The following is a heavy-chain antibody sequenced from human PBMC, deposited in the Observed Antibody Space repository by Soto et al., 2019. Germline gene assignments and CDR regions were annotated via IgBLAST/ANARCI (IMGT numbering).Heavy chain of an antibody. J-gene: IGHJ5*01. D-gene: IGHD2-15*01. V-gene: IGHV1-8*01. CDR1: GDTVSKYE. CDR2: MNPNTGDP. Sequence: QEQLVQSGADVKEPGASVKVSCKAPGDTVSKYETIWVRQTAGQGLEWMGWMNPNTGDPVYPQRFQGRVKLSRVTTVSTAYMELISLRYEERSVYYCAIGRGGHCSGGNCDRWLDSWGQGTLVTVSS. CDR3: AIGRGGHCSGGNCDRWLDS.